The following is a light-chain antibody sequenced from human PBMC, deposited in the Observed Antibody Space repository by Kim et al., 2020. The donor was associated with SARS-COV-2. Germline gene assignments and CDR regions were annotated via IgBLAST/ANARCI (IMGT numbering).Light chain of an antibody. V-gene: IGKV3-20*01. CDR3: QQYSRSPLT. CDR2: GAS. J-gene: IGKJ4*01. Sequence: EIVLTQSPGTLSLSPGERATLSCRASQSVSNSRLAWYQQKPGQPPRLLISGASSRATDIPDRFSGSGSGTDFTLIITRLEPEDFAVYYCQQYSRSPLTFGGGTKVDIK. CDR1: QSVSNSR.